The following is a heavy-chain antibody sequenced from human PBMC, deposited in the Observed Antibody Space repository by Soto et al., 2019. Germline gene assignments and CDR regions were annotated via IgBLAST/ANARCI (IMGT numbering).Heavy chain of an antibody. CDR1: GGSISSSSYY. CDR3: ARLTMVRGVIITQGARKYYFDY. V-gene: IGHV4-39*01. J-gene: IGHJ4*02. CDR2: IYYSGST. Sequence: SETLSLTCTVSGGSISSSSYYWGWIRQPQGKGLEWIGSIYYSGSTYYNPSLKSRVTISVDTSKNQFSLKLSSVTAADTAVYYCARLTMVRGVIITQGARKYYFDYWGQGTLVTVSS. D-gene: IGHD3-10*01.